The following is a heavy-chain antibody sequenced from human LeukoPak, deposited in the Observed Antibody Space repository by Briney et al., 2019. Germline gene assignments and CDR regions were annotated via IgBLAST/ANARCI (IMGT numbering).Heavy chain of an antibody. Sequence: PSETLSLTCTVSGGSISSYYWSWIRQPPGKGLEWIGYIYYSGSTNYNPSLKSRVTISVDTSKNQFSLKLSSVTAADTAVYYCARVFPGGDAFDIWGQGIMVTVSS. V-gene: IGHV4-59*01. D-gene: IGHD3-10*01. CDR2: IYYSGST. CDR3: ARVFPGGDAFDI. CDR1: GGSISSYY. J-gene: IGHJ3*02.